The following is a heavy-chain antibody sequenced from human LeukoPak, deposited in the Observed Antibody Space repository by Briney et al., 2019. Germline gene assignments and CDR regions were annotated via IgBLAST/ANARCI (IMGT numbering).Heavy chain of an antibody. Sequence: ASVKVSCKASGGTFSSYAISWVRQAPGQGLEWMGRIIPILGIANYAQKFQGRVTITADKSTSTAYMELSSLRSEDTAVYYCARSFKGSFPPDDYWGQGTLVTVSS. CDR3: ARSFKGSFPPDDY. CDR1: GGTFSSYA. D-gene: IGHD3-10*01. CDR2: IIPILGIA. V-gene: IGHV1-69*04. J-gene: IGHJ4*02.